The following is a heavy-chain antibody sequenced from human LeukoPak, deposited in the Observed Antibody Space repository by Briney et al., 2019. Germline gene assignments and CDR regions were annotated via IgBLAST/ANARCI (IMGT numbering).Heavy chain of an antibody. CDR2: IRYDGSNK. CDR1: GYSFTSYW. CDR3: AKDQVGDFDY. Sequence: GESLKIACKGSGYSFTSYWIGWVRQAPGKGLEWVAFIRYDGSNKYYADSVKGRFTISRDNSKNTLYLQMNSLRAEDTAVYYCAKDQVGDFDYWGQGTLVTVSS. J-gene: IGHJ4*02. V-gene: IGHV3-30*02.